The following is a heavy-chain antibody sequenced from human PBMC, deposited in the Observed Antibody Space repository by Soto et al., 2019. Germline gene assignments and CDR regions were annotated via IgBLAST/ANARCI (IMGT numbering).Heavy chain of an antibody. D-gene: IGHD3-3*01. J-gene: IGHJ5*02. Sequence: LRLSCAASGFTFSDTYMTWIRQAPGKGLEWISYISGRSSYTNYADSVKGRFTISRDNAKNSLYLQMNSLRAEDTAVYYCARVQVFGVVIISPNYFDPWGQGTLVTVSS. CDR3: ARVQVFGVVIISPNYFDP. CDR1: GFTFSDTY. CDR2: ISGRSSYT. V-gene: IGHV3-11*06.